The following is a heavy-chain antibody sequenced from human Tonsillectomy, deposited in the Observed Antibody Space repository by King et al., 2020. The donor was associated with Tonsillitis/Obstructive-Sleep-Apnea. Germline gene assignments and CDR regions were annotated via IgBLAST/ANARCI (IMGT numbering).Heavy chain of an antibody. Sequence: VTLKESGPVLVKPTETLTLTCTVSGFSLSNARMGVSWIRQPPGKALEWLAHIFWNDEKSYSTSLKSRLTISKDTSKSQVVLTMTNMDPVDTATYYCARGTAVVYYYYYCMDVWGKGTPVTVSS. D-gene: IGHD5-18*01. CDR2: IFWNDEK. J-gene: IGHJ6*03. V-gene: IGHV2-26*01. CDR3: ARGTAVVYYYYYCMDV. CDR1: GFSLSNARMG.